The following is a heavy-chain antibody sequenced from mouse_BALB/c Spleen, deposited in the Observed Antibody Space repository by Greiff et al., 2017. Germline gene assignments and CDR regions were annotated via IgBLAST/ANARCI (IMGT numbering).Heavy chain of an antibody. J-gene: IGHJ4*01. CDR3: ARRNYGSRGGYAMDY. V-gene: IGHV5-9-3*01. D-gene: IGHD1-1*01. CDR2: ISSGGSYT. Sequence: EGKLVESGGGLVKPGGSLKLSCAASGFTFSSYAMSWVRQTPEKRLEWVATISSGGSYTYYPDSVKGRFTISRDNAKNTLYLQMSSLRSEDTAMYYCARRNYGSRGGYAMDYWGQGTSVTVSS. CDR1: GFTFSSYA.